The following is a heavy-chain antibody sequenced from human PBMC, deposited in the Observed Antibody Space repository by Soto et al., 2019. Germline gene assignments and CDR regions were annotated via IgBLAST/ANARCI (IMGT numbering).Heavy chain of an antibody. CDR1: GGSISSGGYY. CDR3: ASSPILLWFGELLYYFDY. V-gene: IGHV4-31*03. Sequence: SETLSLTCTVSGGSISSGGYYWSWIRQHPGKGLEWIGYIYYSGSTYYNPSLKSRVTISVDTSKNQFSLKLSSVTAADTAVYYCASSPILLWFGELLYYFDYWGQGTLVTVSS. J-gene: IGHJ4*02. D-gene: IGHD3-10*01. CDR2: IYYSGST.